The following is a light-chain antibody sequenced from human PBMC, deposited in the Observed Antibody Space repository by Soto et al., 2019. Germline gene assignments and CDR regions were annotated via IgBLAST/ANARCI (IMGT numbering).Light chain of an antibody. CDR3: QHIYNIPIT. CDR2: AAS. J-gene: IGKJ5*01. Sequence: SSLYATRGRTATSASRASQSINGNLNWYQLKLGKAPKLLIYAASTLQSGVPSRFSGSGSGTDFTLTISSLQPQDFATYYCQHIYNIPITFGQGTRLEIK. V-gene: IGKV1-39*01. CDR1: QSINGN.